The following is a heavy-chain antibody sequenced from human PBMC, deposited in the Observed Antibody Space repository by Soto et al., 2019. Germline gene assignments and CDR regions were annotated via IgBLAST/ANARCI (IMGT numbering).Heavy chain of an antibody. V-gene: IGHV3-21*05. CDR2: ISGTSSYT. J-gene: IGHJ4*02. Sequence: GGSLRLSCAASGFTFSGYGMHWVRQAPGKGLEWVSYISGTSSYTNYADSVKGRFTISRDNAKNSLYLHMNSLRAEDTAVYYCARGESNFDYWGQGTLVTVSS. CDR1: GFTFSGYG. CDR3: ARGESNFDY.